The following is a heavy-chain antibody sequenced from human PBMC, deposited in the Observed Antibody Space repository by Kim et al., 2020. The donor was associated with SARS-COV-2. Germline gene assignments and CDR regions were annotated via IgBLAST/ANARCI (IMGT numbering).Heavy chain of an antibody. Sequence: GGSLRLSCAASGFTFSTYGMHWVRQAPGKGLEWVAVIWSDGSNKYYADSVKGRLTISRDNSKNTLYLQMNSLRAEDTAVYYCARDLRKGSSFDYWGQGTLVTVSS. D-gene: IGHD3-10*01. CDR3: ARDLRKGSSFDY. CDR1: GFTFSTYG. V-gene: IGHV3-33*01. CDR2: IWSDGSNK. J-gene: IGHJ4*02.